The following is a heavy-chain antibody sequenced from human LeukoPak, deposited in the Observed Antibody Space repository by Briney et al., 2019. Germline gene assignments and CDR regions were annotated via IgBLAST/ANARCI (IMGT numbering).Heavy chain of an antibody. CDR2: IGTAGDT. V-gene: IGHV3-13*01. J-gene: IGHJ4*02. CDR1: GFTFSSYD. CDR3: ARAIAAADPYYFDY. D-gene: IGHD6-13*01. Sequence: GGSLRLSCAASGFTFSSYDMHWVRQATGKGLEWLSAIGTAGDTYYPGSVKGRFTISRENAKNSLYLQMNSLRAGDTAVYYCARAIAAADPYYFDYWGQGTLVTVSS.